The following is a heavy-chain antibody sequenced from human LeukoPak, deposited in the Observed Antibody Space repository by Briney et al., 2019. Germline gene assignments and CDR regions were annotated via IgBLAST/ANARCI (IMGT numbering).Heavy chain of an antibody. V-gene: IGHV3-7*01. CDR2: IKQDGSEI. CDR3: AELGITMIGSV. J-gene: IGHJ6*04. CDR1: GFSFSNYW. D-gene: IGHD3-10*02. Sequence: GGSLRLSCEASGFSFSNYWMSWVRQAPGKGLEWVANIKQDGSEIYYVDSVRGRFTISRDNAKNSLYLQMNSLRAEDTAVYYCAELGITMIGSVWGKGTTVTISS.